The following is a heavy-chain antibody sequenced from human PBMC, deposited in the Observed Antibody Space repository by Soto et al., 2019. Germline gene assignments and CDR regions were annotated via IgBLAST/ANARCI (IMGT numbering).Heavy chain of an antibody. J-gene: IGHJ4*02. V-gene: IGHV2-5*02. Sequence: QITLKESGPTLVKPTQTLTLTCTVSGVSLSTSGMGVGWIRQPPGKALEWLALIYWDDDKRYSPSLKSRLTITKATSKTQVVLTMTNMDPVDTATYYCAHRGGSYRAVDYWGQGTLVTVSS. D-gene: IGHD1-26*01. CDR3: AHRGGSYRAVDY. CDR2: IYWDDDK. CDR1: GVSLSTSGMG.